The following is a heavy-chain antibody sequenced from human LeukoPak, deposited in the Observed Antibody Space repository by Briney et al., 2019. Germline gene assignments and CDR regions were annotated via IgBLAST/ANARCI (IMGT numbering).Heavy chain of an antibody. D-gene: IGHD6-13*01. CDR3: ARGRQLAFDY. CDR1: GFTASSNY. Sequence: PGGSLSLSCAASGFTASSNYMSWVRQAPGKGRKWVSVIYSGGSTYYADSVKGRFTISRDNSKNTLYLQMNSLRAEDTAVYYCARGRQLAFDYWGQGTLVTVSS. V-gene: IGHV3-53*01. CDR2: IYSGGST. J-gene: IGHJ4*02.